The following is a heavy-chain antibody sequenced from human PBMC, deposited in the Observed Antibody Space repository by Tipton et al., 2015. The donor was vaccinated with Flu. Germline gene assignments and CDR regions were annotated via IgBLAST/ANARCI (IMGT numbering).Heavy chain of an antibody. V-gene: IGHV4-59*12. J-gene: IGHJ4*02. D-gene: IGHD2-8*01. CDR1: GDSISNYY. Sequence: GLVKPSETLSLTCAVSGDSISNYYWSWVRQPPGKRLEWIGYVSHSGSTNYNPSLKSRVTMSLDTSKNQFSLKLSSVTAADTAVYYCARLGYCTPSGCRYFDHWGQGTPVTVSS. CDR2: VSHSGST. CDR3: ARLGYCTPSGCRYFDH.